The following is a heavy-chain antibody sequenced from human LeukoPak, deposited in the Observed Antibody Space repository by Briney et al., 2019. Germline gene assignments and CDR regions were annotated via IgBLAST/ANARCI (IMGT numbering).Heavy chain of an antibody. D-gene: IGHD6-19*01. Sequence: ASVKVSCRASGYTFTNYGITWVRQAPGQGLEWMGWISAYNGNTNYAQKLQGRVTMTTDTSTSTAYMELRSLRSDDTAVYYCATSHIAVAGTDAFDIWGQGTMVIVSS. CDR2: ISAYNGNT. CDR3: ATSHIAVAGTDAFDI. CDR1: GYTFTNYG. J-gene: IGHJ3*02. V-gene: IGHV1-18*01.